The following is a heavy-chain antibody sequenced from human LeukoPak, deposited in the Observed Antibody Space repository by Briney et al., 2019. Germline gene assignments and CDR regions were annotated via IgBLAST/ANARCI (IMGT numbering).Heavy chain of an antibody. D-gene: IGHD3-22*01. CDR2: ISGDGGST. V-gene: IGHV3-43*02. J-gene: IGHJ4*02. Sequence: GESLRLSCAASGFTFDDYAMHWVRQAPGKGLEWVSLISGDGGSTYYADSVKGRFTISRDNSKNSLYLQMNSLRTEDTALYYCAKDMWYYDSSGLYDYWGQGTLVTVSS. CDR1: GFTFDDYA. CDR3: AKDMWYYDSSGLYDY.